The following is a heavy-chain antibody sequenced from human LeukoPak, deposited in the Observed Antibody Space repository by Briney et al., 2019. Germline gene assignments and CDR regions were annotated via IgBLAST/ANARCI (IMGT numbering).Heavy chain of an antibody. CDR2: IRSKAYGGTT. CDR3: TREPGYSSGWYSDY. Sequence: GGSLRLSCTASGFTFGDYAMSWFRQAPGKGLEWVGFIRSKAYGGTTEYAASVKGRFTISRDDSKCIAYLQMNSLKTEDTAVYYCTREPGYSSGWYSDYWGQGTLVTVSS. V-gene: IGHV3-49*03. CDR1: GFTFGDYA. D-gene: IGHD6-19*01. J-gene: IGHJ4*02.